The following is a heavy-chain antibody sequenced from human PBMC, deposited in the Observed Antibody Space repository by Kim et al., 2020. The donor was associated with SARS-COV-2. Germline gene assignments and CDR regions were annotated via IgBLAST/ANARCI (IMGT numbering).Heavy chain of an antibody. CDR1: GGSFSGYY. Sequence: SETLSLTCAVYGGSFSGYYWSWIRQPPGKGLEWIGEINHSGSTNYNPSLKSRVTISVDTSKNQFSLKLSSVTAADTAVYYCARAGGDIIAAAAGDYWGQGTLVTVSS. CDR2: INHSGST. CDR3: ARAGGDIIAAAAGDY. D-gene: IGHD6-13*01. J-gene: IGHJ4*02. V-gene: IGHV4-34*01.